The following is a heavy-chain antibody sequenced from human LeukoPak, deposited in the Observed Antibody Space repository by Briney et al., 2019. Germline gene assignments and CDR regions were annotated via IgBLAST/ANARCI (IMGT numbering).Heavy chain of an antibody. CDR3: ARSPDSDRLDY. J-gene: IGHJ4*02. Sequence: SETLSLTCTVSGGSISSSSYYWGWIRQPPGKGLEWIGSIYYSGSTNCNPSLKSRVAISVDTSKNQFSLKLSSVTAADTAVYYCARSPDSDRLDYWGQGTLVTVSS. V-gene: IGHV4-39*07. CDR1: GGSISSSSYY. D-gene: IGHD3-22*01. CDR2: IYYSGST.